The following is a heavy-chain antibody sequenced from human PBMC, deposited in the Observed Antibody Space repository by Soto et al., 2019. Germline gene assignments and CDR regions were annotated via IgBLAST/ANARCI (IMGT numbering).Heavy chain of an antibody. V-gene: IGHV4-59*08. CDR1: GGSISNHY. CDR2: IYYSGST. J-gene: IGHJ4*02. D-gene: IGHD6-19*01. Sequence: SETLSLTCTVSGGSISNHYWSWIRQPPGKGLEWIGYIYYSGSTNYNPSLKSRVTISVDTSKNQFSLKLSSVTAADTAVYYCATHSSGWYEFDYWGQGTLVTVSS. CDR3: ATHSSGWYEFDY.